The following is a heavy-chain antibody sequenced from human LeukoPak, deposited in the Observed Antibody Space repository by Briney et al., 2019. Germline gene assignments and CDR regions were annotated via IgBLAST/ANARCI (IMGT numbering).Heavy chain of an antibody. CDR2: IKQDGNEK. V-gene: IGHV3-7*01. Sequence: GESLRLSCAASGFTFTTYWMSWVRQAPGKGLEWVANIKQDGNEKYYVDSVKGRFTISRDNAKNSLYLQMNSLRVEDTAVYYCARDAGGRTQREGWFDPWGQGTLVTVSS. CDR3: ARDAGGRTQREGWFDP. CDR1: GFTFTTYW. D-gene: IGHD1-26*01. J-gene: IGHJ5*02.